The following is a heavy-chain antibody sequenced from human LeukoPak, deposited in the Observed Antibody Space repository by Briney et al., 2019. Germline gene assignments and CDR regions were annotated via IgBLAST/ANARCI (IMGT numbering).Heavy chain of an antibody. V-gene: IGHV3-74*01. CDR2: MYGDMRDI. CDR1: GLTFSNSW. J-gene: IGHJ4*02. CDR3: AREEGEVDY. Sequence: SGGSLRLSCEASGLTFSNSWMHWVRQIPGKGLVWVSRMYGDMRDISYADSVKGRFTISRDNAKNTVYLQMNSLRGEDTAVYYCAREEGEVDYWGQGTLVTVSS. D-gene: IGHD3-16*01.